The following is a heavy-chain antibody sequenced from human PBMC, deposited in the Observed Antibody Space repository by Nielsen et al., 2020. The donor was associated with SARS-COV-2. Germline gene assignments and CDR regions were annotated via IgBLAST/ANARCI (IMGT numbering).Heavy chain of an antibody. CDR2: ISYDGSNK. J-gene: IGHJ4*02. CDR3: AKADSPITYYYDSSGYYPDY. Sequence: LKISCAASGFTFSSYGMHWVRQAPGKGLEWVAVISYDGSNKYYADSVKARFTISRDNSKNTLYLQMNSLRAEDTAVYYCAKADSPITYYYDSSGYYPDYWGQGTLVTVSS. CDR1: GFTFSSYG. V-gene: IGHV3-30*18. D-gene: IGHD3-22*01.